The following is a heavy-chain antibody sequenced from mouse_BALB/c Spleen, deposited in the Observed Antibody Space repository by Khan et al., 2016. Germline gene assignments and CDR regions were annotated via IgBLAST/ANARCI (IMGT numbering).Heavy chain of an antibody. Sequence: EVELVESGGGLVKPGGSLKLSCAASGFTFRNYFMYWIRQTPEQRLEWVATINNGGSYAYYPDSVKGRVTISRDNAKNTPYLPISSLKSEDTAIYYFSSLDYWGQGTSLTVSS. V-gene: IGHV5-4*02. J-gene: IGHJ2*02. CDR2: INNGGSYA. CDR3: SSLDY. CDR1: GFTFRNYF.